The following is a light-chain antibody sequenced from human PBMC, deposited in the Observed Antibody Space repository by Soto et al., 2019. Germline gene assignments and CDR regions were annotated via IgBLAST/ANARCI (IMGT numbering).Light chain of an antibody. J-gene: IGLJ1*01. CDR3: SLYTSSSTYV. CDR1: SSEVGSYNR. V-gene: IGLV2-18*01. Sequence: QSALTQPPSVSGSPGQSVNISCTGTSSEVGSYNRVSWYQQPPGTAPKVMIYEVSNRPSGVPDRFSGSKSGNTASLTISGLQAEDEADDYGSLYTSSSTYVFGTGTKVTVL. CDR2: EVS.